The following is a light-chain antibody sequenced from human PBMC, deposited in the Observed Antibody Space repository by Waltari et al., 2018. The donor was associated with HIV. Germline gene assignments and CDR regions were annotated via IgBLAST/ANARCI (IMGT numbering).Light chain of an antibody. CDR2: EEN. J-gene: IGLJ2*01. V-gene: IGLV6-57*04. Sequence: NFMLTQPHSVSESPGKTVTISCTRSSGSIASNYVQWYQQRPGSAPPTVIYEENPRPSGGPDRFSGSIDSSSNSASLTISGLKTEDEADYHCQSYDGNNHEVFGGGTKLTVL. CDR1: SGSIASNY. CDR3: QSYDGNNHEV.